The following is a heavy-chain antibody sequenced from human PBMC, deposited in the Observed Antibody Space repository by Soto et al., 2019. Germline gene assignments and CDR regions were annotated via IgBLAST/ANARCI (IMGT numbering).Heavy chain of an antibody. V-gene: IGHV4-59*06. Sequence: PSETLSLTCTVSGGSISSYYWSWIRQPPGKGLEWIGYIYYSGSTYYNPSLKSRVTISVDTSKNQFSLKLSSVTAADTAVYYCASNLHAGYYYGMDVWGQGTTVTVSS. D-gene: IGHD4-4*01. CDR3: ASNLHAGYYYGMDV. J-gene: IGHJ6*02. CDR2: IYYSGST. CDR1: GGSISSYY.